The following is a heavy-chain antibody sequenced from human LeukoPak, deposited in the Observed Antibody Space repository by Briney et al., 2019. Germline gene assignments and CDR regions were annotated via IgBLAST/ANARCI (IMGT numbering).Heavy chain of an antibody. CDR3: AKGGRRDGYSYGNFEY. CDR2: ISYDGSNK. CDR1: GFTFSSYG. V-gene: IGHV3-30*18. J-gene: IGHJ4*02. Sequence: QPGGSLRLSCAASGFTFSSYGMHWVRQAPGKGLEWVAVISYDGSNKYYADSVKGRFTISRDNSKNTLYLQMNSLRAEDTAVYYCAKGGRRDGYSYGNFEYWGQGTLVTVSS. D-gene: IGHD5-18*01.